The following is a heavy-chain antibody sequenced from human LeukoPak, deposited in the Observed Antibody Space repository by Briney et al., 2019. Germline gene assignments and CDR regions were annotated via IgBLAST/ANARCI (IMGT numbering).Heavy chain of an antibody. J-gene: IGHJ6*02. CDR1: GFTFSSYW. V-gene: IGHV3-7*01. CDR2: IKQDGSEK. Sequence: GGSLRLSCAASGFTFSSYWMSWVRQAPGKGLEWVANIKQDGSEKYYVDSVKGRFTISRDNAKNSLYLQMNSLRAEDTAVYYCARDIQLWFYGMDVWGQGTTVTVSS. D-gene: IGHD5-18*01. CDR3: ARDIQLWFYGMDV.